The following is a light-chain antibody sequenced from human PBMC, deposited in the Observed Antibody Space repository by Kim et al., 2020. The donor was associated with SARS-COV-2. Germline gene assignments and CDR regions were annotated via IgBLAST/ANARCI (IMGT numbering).Light chain of an antibody. Sequence: ASGGDRVTITCRASQDLSSWLAWYQQKPGTAPKLLVYAASTLQSGVPSRFSGSGSGTFFTLTISSLQPEDFATYYCQQANRFPPTFGQGTKVDIK. CDR3: QQANRFPPT. CDR2: AAS. V-gene: IGKV1-12*01. J-gene: IGKJ1*01. CDR1: QDLSSW.